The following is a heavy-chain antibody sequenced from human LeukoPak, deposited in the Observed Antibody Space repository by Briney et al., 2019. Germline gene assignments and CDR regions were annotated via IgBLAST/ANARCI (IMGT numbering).Heavy chain of an antibody. Sequence: GGSLRLSCAASGFTFSSYGMSWVRQAPGKGLEWVSAISGSGGSTYYADSVKGRFTISRDNAKNSLYLQMNSLRAEDTAVYYCAREEWELRAAAFDYWGQGTLVTVSS. CDR1: GFTFSSYG. J-gene: IGHJ4*02. CDR2: ISGSGGST. V-gene: IGHV3-23*01. D-gene: IGHD1-26*01. CDR3: AREEWELRAAAFDY.